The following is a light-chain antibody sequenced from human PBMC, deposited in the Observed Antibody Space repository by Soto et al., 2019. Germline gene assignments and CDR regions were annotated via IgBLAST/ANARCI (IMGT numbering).Light chain of an antibody. CDR1: NNDVGGYKD. CDR3: TSYAGSNNFALYV. V-gene: IGLV2-8*01. CDR2: EVS. J-gene: IGLJ1*01. Sequence: QSVLTQAPSVAGSPGQSVTISCTGTNNDVGGYKDVSWYQQPPGKAPKLIIFEVSKRPSGVPDRFSGSKSGNTASLTVSGLQAEDEADYYCTSYAGSNNFALYVFGTGTKVTVL.